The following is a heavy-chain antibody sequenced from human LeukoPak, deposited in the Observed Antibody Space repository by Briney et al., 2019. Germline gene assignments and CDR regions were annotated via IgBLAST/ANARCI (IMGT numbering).Heavy chain of an antibody. CDR3: GKVGGNSNS. V-gene: IGHV4-31*02. Sequence: LRLSCAASGFTFSSYAMSWVRQAPGKGLEWIGYIYYTGDTFYNPSLKSRVTMSLDTSDNQFSLKMSSVTAADTAMYYCGKVGGNSNSWGQGTLVTVSS. CDR1: GFTFSSYA. CDR2: IYYTGDT. D-gene: IGHD4-23*01. J-gene: IGHJ4*02.